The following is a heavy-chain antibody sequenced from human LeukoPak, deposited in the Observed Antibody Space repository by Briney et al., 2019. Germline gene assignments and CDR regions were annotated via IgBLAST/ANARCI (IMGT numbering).Heavy chain of an antibody. Sequence: PGRSLRLSCAASGFTVCSNYMSSVGGAPGPGREWVSVIYSGGSTYYADSVKGRFTISRDNSKNTLYLQMNSLRAEDTAVYYCARDLYDYGEDSWGEGTLVSVSS. J-gene: IGHJ4*02. CDR2: IYSGGST. V-gene: IGHV3-66*02. CDR1: GFTVCSNY. D-gene: IGHD4-17*01. CDR3: ARDLYDYGEDS.